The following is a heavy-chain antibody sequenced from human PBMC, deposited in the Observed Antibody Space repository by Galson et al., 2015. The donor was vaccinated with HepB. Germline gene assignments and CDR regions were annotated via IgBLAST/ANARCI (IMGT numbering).Heavy chain of an antibody. J-gene: IGHJ6*02. Sequence: LRLSCAASGFTFSSYSMNWVRQAPGKGLEWVSSISSSSSYIYYADSVKGRFTISRDNAKNSLYLQMNSLRAEDTAVYYCAREVPYCSSTSCPDYYYYGMDVWGQGTTVTVSS. CDR3: AREVPYCSSTSCPDYYYYGMDV. V-gene: IGHV3-21*01. CDR2: ISSSSSYI. CDR1: GFTFSSYS. D-gene: IGHD2-2*01.